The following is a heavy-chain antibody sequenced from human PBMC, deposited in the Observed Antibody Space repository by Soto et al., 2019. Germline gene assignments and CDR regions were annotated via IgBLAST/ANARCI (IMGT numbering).Heavy chain of an antibody. CDR3: AKDKRARGVFDI. J-gene: IGHJ3*02. Sequence: PGGSVRLSCAASGFTFSSYAMSWVRQSPGKGLEWVSAISGSGGSTYYADSVKGRFTISRDNSENTLYLQMNSLRAEDTAVYSCAKDKRARGVFDICGQVTMVSV. CDR1: GFTFSSYA. V-gene: IGHV3-23*01. CDR2: ISGSGGST.